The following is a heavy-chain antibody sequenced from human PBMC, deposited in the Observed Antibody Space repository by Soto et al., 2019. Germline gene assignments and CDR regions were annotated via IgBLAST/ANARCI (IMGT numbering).Heavy chain of an antibody. Sequence: PGGSLRLSCAASGFTFSDYYMSWIRQAPGKGLEWVSYISSSCSTIYYADSVKGRFTISRDNAKNSLYRQMNSLRAEDTAVYYCARSPEGELSYYCGMDVWGQGTTVTVSS. J-gene: IGHJ6*02. V-gene: IGHV3-11*01. CDR1: GFTFSDYY. CDR3: ARSPEGELSYYCGMDV. D-gene: IGHD1-26*01. CDR2: ISSSCSTI.